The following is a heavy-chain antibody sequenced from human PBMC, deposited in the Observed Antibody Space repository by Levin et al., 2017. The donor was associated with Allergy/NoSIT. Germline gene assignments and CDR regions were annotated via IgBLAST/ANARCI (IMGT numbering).Heavy chain of an antibody. CDR1: GFTFSNYA. D-gene: IGHD3-10*01. CDR3: AKGRGSGTYLLDY. V-gene: IGHV3-23*01. CDR2: ITGSGGNT. J-gene: IGHJ4*02. Sequence: PGGSLRLSCAASGFTFSNYAMSWVRQAPGKGLEWVSAITGSGGNTFYADSVRGRFTISRDNSKNTLYLQMNSLRAEDTAVYYYAKGRGSGTYLLDYWGQGTLVTVSS.